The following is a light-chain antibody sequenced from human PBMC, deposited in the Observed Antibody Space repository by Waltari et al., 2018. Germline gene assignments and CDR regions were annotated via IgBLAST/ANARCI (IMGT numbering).Light chain of an antibody. Sequence: EIVLTQSPTTLSLSPGERATLPCRASQSVSSYLAWYQQKPGQAPRLLIYDASNRATGIPARFSGSGSGTDFTLTISSLEPEDFAVYYCQQRSNWPKTFGQGTKLEIK. CDR2: DAS. V-gene: IGKV3-11*01. CDR1: QSVSSY. CDR3: QQRSNWPKT. J-gene: IGKJ2*01.